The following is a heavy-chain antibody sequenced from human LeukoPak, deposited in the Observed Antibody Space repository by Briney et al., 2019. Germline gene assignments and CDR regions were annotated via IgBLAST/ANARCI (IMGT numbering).Heavy chain of an antibody. CDR3: AKDRQWLVPGAFDI. CDR2: IRYDGSNK. D-gene: IGHD6-19*01. V-gene: IGHV3-30*02. CDR1: GSTFRNYG. J-gene: IGHJ3*02. Sequence: PGGSLRLSCAASGSTFRNYGMHWVRQAPGKGLEWVAFIRYDGSNKYYVDSVNGRFTISRDNSKNTLYLQMNSLRAVDTAVYYCAKDRQWLVPGAFDIWGQGTMVTVSS.